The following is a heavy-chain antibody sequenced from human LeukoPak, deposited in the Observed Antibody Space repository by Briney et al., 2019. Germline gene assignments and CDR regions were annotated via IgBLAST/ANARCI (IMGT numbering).Heavy chain of an antibody. J-gene: IGHJ4*02. Sequence: ASVKVSCKASRYTFTGYYMHWVRQAPGQGLEWMGWINPNSGGTNYAQKFQGRVTMTRDTSISTAYMELSRLRSDDTAVYYCARESRLLWFGELPNYFDYWGQGTLVTVSS. V-gene: IGHV1-2*02. D-gene: IGHD3-10*01. CDR2: INPNSGGT. CDR3: ARESRLLWFGELPNYFDY. CDR1: RYTFTGYY.